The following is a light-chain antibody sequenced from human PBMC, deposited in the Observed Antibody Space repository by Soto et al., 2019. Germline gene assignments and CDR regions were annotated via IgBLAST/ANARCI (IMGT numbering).Light chain of an antibody. J-gene: IGKJ1*01. CDR2: DAS. CDR3: QQRSNWPRT. Sequence: EIVLTQSPATLSLSPGERATLPCRASQSVGSYLAWYQQKLGQAPRLLIYDASNRATGIPARFSGSGSGTDFTLTISSLEPEDFAVYYCQQRSNWPRTFGQGTKVEIK. CDR1: QSVGSY. V-gene: IGKV3-11*01.